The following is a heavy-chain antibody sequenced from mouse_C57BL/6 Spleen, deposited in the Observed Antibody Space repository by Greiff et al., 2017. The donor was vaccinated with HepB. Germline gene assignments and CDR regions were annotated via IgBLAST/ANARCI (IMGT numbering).Heavy chain of an antibody. CDR1: GFTFSDYG. Sequence: EVKLVESGGGLVKPGGSLKLSCAASGFTFSDYGMHWVRQAPEKGLEWVAYISSGSSTIYYADTVKGRFTISRDNAKNTLCLQMTSLRSEDTAMYYCAREDDYDEQFDYWGQGTTLTVSS. D-gene: IGHD2-4*01. CDR2: ISSGSSTI. V-gene: IGHV5-17*01. CDR3: AREDDYDEQFDY. J-gene: IGHJ2*01.